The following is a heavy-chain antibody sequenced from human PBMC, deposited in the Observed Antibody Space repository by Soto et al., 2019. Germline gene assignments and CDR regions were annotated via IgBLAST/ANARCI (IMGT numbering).Heavy chain of an antibody. Sequence: LSLTCSVSGGSISSYYWSWIRQPPGKGLEWIGYIFYSGRSGSTNYNPSLKSRVIISVDTSKNQFSLKLTSVTAADTAVYYCAKTALGWFDPWGQGTLVTVSS. D-gene: IGHD2-21*02. J-gene: IGHJ5*02. CDR2: IFYSGRSGST. V-gene: IGHV4-59*01. CDR3: AKTALGWFDP. CDR1: GGSISSYY.